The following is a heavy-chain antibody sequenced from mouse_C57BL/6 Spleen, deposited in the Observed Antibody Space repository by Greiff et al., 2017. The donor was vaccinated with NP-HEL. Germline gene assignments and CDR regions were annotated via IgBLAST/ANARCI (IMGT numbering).Heavy chain of an antibody. J-gene: IGHJ1*03. CDR3: ARYFALKDWYFDV. Sequence: VKLQQSGPGLVQPSQSLSITCTVSGFSLTSYGVHWVRQSPGKGLEWLGVIWSGGSTDYNAAFISRLSISKDNSKSQVFFKMNSLQADDTAIYYCARYFALKDWYFDVWGTGTTVTVSS. V-gene: IGHV2-2*01. CDR2: IWSGGST. D-gene: IGHD1-3*01. CDR1: GFSLTSYG.